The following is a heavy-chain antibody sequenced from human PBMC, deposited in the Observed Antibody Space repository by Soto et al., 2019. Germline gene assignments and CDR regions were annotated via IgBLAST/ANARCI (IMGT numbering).Heavy chain of an antibody. J-gene: IGHJ5*02. CDR1: GGTFSSYA. Sequence: QVQLVQSGAEVKKPGSSVKVSCKASGGTFSSYAISWVRQAPGQGLEWMGGIIPIFGTANYAQKFQGRVTITADESTSTAYMELSSLRSEDTVVYYCARDSLDYYDSSGYRWFDPWGQGTLVTVSS. CDR3: ARDSLDYYDSSGYRWFDP. V-gene: IGHV1-69*01. CDR2: IIPIFGTA. D-gene: IGHD3-22*01.